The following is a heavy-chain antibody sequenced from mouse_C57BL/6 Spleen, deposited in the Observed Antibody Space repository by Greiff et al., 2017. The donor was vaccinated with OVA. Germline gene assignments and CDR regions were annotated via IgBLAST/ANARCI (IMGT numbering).Heavy chain of an antibody. CDR3: ARSAEVVEDYYAMDY. CDR2: IYPGSGST. D-gene: IGHD1-1*01. V-gene: IGHV1-55*01. J-gene: IGHJ4*01. Sequence: VQLQQPGAELVKPGASVKMSCKASGYTFTSYWITWVKQRPGQGLEWIGDIYPGSGSTNYNEKFKSKATLTVDTSSSTAYMQLSSLTSEDSAVYDCARSAEVVEDYYAMDYWGQGTSVTVSS. CDR1: GYTFTSYW.